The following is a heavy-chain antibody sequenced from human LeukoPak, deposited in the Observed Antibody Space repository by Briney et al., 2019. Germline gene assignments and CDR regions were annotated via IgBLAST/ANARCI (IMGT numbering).Heavy chain of an antibody. Sequence: GGSLRLSCAASGFTFSDYALSWVRQAPGKGLEWVSAISGSGGSTYYADSVKGRFTISRDNSKNTLYLQMNSLRAEDTAVYYCANLGTYQPLLYLGSGGFDYWGQGTLVTVSS. V-gene: IGHV3-23*01. CDR2: ISGSGGST. CDR3: ANLGTYQPLLYLGSGGFDY. CDR1: GFTFSDYA. J-gene: IGHJ4*02. D-gene: IGHD2-2*02.